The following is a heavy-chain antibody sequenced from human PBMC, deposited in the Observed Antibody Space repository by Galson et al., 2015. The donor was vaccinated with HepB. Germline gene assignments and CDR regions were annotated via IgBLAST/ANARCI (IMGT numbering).Heavy chain of an antibody. CDR2: INPSGGST. CDR3: ARARYDSSGYYYDYYYGMDV. J-gene: IGHJ6*02. V-gene: IGHV1-46*03. CDR1: GYTFTSYY. Sequence: SVKVSCKASGYTFTSYYMHWVRQAPGQGLEWMGIINPSGGSTSYAQKFQGRVTMTRDTSTSTVYMELSSLRSEDTAVYYCARARYDSSGYYYDYYYGMDVWGQGTTVTVSS. D-gene: IGHD3-22*01.